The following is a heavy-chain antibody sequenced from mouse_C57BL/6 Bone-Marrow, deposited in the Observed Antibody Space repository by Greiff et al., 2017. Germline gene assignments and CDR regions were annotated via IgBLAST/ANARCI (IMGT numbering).Heavy chain of an antibody. CDR3: AREKDYYGNYFDY. D-gene: IGHD1-1*01. J-gene: IGHJ2*01. V-gene: IGHV1-69*01. Sequence: QVQLQQPGAELVMPGASVKLSCKASGYTFTSYWMHWVKQRPGQGLEWIGEIDPPDSYTNYNQKFKGKSTLTVDKSSSTAYMHLSSLTSEDSAVYDCAREKDYYGNYFDYWGQGTTLTVSS. CDR2: IDPPDSYT. CDR1: GYTFTSYW.